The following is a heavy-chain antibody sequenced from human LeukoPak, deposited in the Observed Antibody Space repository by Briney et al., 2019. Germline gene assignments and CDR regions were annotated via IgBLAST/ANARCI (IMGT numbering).Heavy chain of an antibody. J-gene: IGHJ5*02. CDR3: ARGSNLYNWLDP. D-gene: IGHD1-1*01. Sequence: GGSLRLSCAASGFTFSSYSMNWVRQAPGKGLEWVSSISSSSSYIYYADSVKGRFTISRDNAKNSLYLQMNSLRAEDTAVYYCARGSNLYNWLDPWGQGTLVTVSS. V-gene: IGHV3-21*01. CDR2: ISSSSSYI. CDR1: GFTFSSYS.